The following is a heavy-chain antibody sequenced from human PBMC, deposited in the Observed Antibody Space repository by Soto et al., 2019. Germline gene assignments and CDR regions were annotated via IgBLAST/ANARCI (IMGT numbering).Heavy chain of an antibody. CDR2: IISSSGYI. CDR1: GFTFSSYS. V-gene: IGHV3-21*01. CDR3: ARDTNFYGSGSGVDY. D-gene: IGHD3-10*01. J-gene: IGHJ4*02. Sequence: EVQLVESGGGLVKPGGSLRLSCAASGFTFSSYSMSWVRQAPGKGLEWVSSIISSSGYIHYADLVKGRFTISRDNAKNSLYLQMKSLRVEDTSVYDCARDTNFYGSGSGVDYWGQGTLVTVSS.